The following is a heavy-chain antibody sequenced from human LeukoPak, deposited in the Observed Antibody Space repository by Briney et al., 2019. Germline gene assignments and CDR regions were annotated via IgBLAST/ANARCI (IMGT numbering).Heavy chain of an antibody. CDR1: GFSFSMYW. D-gene: IGHD3-22*01. CDR3: ARDTTYYESSAHYDSYDI. V-gene: IGHV3-7*01. J-gene: IGHJ3*02. Sequence: PGGSLRLSCEASGFSFSMYWMAWVRQAPGKGLEWVANIKRDGSERHCLDSVRGRFTVSRDNAKNSLYLQLNSLRAEDTAVYFCARDTTYYESSAHYDSYDIWGQGTMVTVSS. CDR2: IKRDGSER.